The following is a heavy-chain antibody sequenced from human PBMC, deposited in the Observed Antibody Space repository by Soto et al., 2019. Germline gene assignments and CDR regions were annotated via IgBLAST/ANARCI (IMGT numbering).Heavy chain of an antibody. J-gene: IGHJ6*03. CDR3: ARERDYYYYMEV. V-gene: IGHV4-59*01. Sequence: SRIMQPPGKGLEWIGYIYYSGSTNYTPSLKSRVTISVDTSKNQFSLKLSSVTAADTAVYYCARERDYYYYMEVRGKGTTVTVSS. CDR2: IYYSGST.